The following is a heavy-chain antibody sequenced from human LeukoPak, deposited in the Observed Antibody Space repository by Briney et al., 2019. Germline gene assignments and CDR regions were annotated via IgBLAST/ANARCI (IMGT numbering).Heavy chain of an antibody. V-gene: IGHV3-21*06. CDR3: ARGKSGGWYVPIDY. CDR2: ISSSSSYI. CDR1: GFTFITYS. J-gene: IGHJ4*02. Sequence: GGSLRLSCEASGFTFITYSMNWVRQAPGKGLEWVASISSSSSYIYYADSVKGRFTISRDNAKNSLYLQMNSPRAEDTADYYCARGKSGGWYVPIDYWGQGTLVTVSS. D-gene: IGHD6-19*01.